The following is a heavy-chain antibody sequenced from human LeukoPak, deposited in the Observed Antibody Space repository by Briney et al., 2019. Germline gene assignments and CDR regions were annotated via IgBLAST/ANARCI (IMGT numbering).Heavy chain of an antibody. J-gene: IGHJ6*02. CDR3: AKDPGDIVVVPGPYGMDV. Sequence: GGSLRLSCAASGFTFSSYGMHWVRQAPGGGLEWVAVISYDGSNKYYADSVKGRFTISRDNSKNTLYLQMNSLRAEDTAVYYCAKDPGDIVVVPGPYGMDVWGQGTTVTVSS. D-gene: IGHD2-2*01. V-gene: IGHV3-30*18. CDR1: GFTFSSYG. CDR2: ISYDGSNK.